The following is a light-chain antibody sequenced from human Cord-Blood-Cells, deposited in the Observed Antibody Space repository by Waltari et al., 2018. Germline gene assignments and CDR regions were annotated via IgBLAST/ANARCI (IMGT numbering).Light chain of an antibody. J-gene: IGLJ2*01. CDR1: GSQVVVFTF. V-gene: IGLV2-14*01. CDR3: SSYTSSSTVV. CDR2: DVS. Sequence: QSPLTQPASASGSPGHSITFPCTGTGSQVVVFTFVSWYQQHPGKAPKLMIYDVSNRPSGVSNRFSGSKSGNTASLTISGLQAEDEADYYCSSYTSSSTVVFGGGTKLTVL.